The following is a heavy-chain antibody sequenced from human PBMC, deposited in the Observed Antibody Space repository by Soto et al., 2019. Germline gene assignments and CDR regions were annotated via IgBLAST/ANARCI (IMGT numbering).Heavy chain of an antibody. CDR2: ISWNSGSI. CDR1: GFTFDDYA. Sequence: EVQLVESGGGLVQPGRYLRLSCAASGFTFDDYAMHWVRQAPGKGLEWVSGISWNSGSIGDADSVKGRFTISRDNAKNSLYLQMNSLRAEDTALYYCAKAITIAAAGKAGVDYWGQGTLVTVSS. J-gene: IGHJ4*02. CDR3: AKAITIAAAGKAGVDY. D-gene: IGHD6-13*01. V-gene: IGHV3-9*01.